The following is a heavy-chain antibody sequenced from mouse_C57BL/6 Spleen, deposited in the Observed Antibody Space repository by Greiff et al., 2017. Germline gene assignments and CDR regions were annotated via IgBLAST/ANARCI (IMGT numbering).Heavy chain of an antibody. CDR3: AIKNYDWPWFAY. J-gene: IGHJ3*01. V-gene: IGHV1-42*01. CDR1: GYSFTAYY. Sequence: EVQLKESGPELVKPGASVKISCKASGYSFTAYYMNWVKQSPEKRLEWIGEINPSTGGNTYNQKFKAKATLTVDKSSSTAYMQLKSLKSEDSAVYYCAIKNYDWPWFAYWGQGVLVTVAA. CDR2: INPSTGGN. D-gene: IGHD2-4*01.